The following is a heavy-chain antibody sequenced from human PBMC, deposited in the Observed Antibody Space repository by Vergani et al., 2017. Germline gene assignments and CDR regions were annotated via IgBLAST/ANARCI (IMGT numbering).Heavy chain of an antibody. J-gene: IGHJ4*02. CDR3: ARHIGNQVRPFDY. D-gene: IGHD1-14*01. CDR1: GFTFSDFY. V-gene: IGHV3-11*01. CDR2: ISSSGGTI. Sequence: VQLVESGGVVVQPGGSLRLSCAASGFTFSDFYMSWIRQAPGKGLEWLSYISSSGGTIYYADSVKGRFTISRDNAKNSLYLQMNSLRAEDTAVYYGARHIGNQVRPFDYWGQGTLVTVSS.